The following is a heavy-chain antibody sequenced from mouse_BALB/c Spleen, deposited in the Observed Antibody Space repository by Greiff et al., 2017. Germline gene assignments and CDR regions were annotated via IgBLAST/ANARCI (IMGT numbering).Heavy chain of an antibody. J-gene: IGHJ3*01. D-gene: IGHD2-4*01. V-gene: IGHV2-9*02. Sequence: VMLVESGPGLVAPSQSLSITCTVSGFSLTSYGVHWVRQPPGKGLEWLGVIWAGGSTNYNSALMSRLSISKDNSKSQVFLKMNSLQTDDTAMYYCASYDYEGFAYWGQGTLVTVSA. CDR3: ASYDYEGFAY. CDR1: GFSLTSYG. CDR2: IWAGGST.